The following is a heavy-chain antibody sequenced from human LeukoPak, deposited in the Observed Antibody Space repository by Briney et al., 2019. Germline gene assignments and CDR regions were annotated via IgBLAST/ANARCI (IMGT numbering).Heavy chain of an antibody. CDR3: ARGGATMVRGVHGY. Sequence: PSETLSLTCAVYGGSSSGYYWNWIRQPPEKGLEWIGEINHSGSTNYNPSLKSRVTISVDTSKNQFSLKLSSVTAADTAVYYCARGGATMVRGVHGYWGQGTLVTVSS. CDR1: GGSSSGYY. D-gene: IGHD3-10*01. V-gene: IGHV4-34*01. CDR2: INHSGST. J-gene: IGHJ4*02.